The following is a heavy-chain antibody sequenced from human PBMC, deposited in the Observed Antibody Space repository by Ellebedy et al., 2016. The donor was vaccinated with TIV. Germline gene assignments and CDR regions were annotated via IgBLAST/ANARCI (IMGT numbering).Heavy chain of an antibody. D-gene: IGHD6-13*01. J-gene: IGHJ4*02. Sequence: SLKISCAASGFTFDDYAMHWVRQAPGKGLEWVSGISWNSGSIGYADSVKGRFTISRDNAKNSLYLQMNSLRAEDTALYYCAKDSGYSSSWYGYYFDYWGQGTLVTVSS. CDR2: ISWNSGSI. V-gene: IGHV3-9*01. CDR3: AKDSGYSSSWYGYYFDY. CDR1: GFTFDDYA.